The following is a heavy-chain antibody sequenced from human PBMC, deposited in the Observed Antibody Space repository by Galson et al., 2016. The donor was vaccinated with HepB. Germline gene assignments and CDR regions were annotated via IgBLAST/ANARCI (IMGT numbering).Heavy chain of an antibody. CDR2: ISGSDGRT. D-gene: IGHD4-17*01. CDR3: ARAAGDYGNDGFPNFDY. V-gene: IGHV3-23*01. J-gene: IGHJ4*02. Sequence: SLRLSCAASGFIFSSYAMVWVRQAPGKGLEWISAISGSDGRTYYADSVKGRFTISRDNSKNTLFLQMNSLRDEDTAVYFCARAAGDYGNDGFPNFDYWGQGTLVTVSS. CDR1: GFIFSSYA.